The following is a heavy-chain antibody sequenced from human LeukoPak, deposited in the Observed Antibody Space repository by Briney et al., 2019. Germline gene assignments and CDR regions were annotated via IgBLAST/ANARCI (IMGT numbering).Heavy chain of an antibody. CDR2: IYTSGST. Sequence: SETLSLTCTVSGGSISSYYWGWIRQPPGKGLEWIGYIYTSGSTNYNPSLKSRVTISVDTSKNQFSLKLSSVTAADTAVYYCARPTGYSSSWYWFDPWGQGTLVTVSS. D-gene: IGHD6-13*01. V-gene: IGHV4-4*09. J-gene: IGHJ5*02. CDR1: GGSISSYY. CDR3: ARPTGYSSSWYWFDP.